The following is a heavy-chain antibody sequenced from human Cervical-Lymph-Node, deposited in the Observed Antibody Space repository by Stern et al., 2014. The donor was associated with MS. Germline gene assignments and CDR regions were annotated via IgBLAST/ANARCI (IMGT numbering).Heavy chain of an antibody. CDR2: IYTSGST. Sequence: QLQLQESGPGLVKPSQTLSLTCTVSGGSISSGSYYWSWIRQPAGKGLEWIGRIYTSGSTNYNPSLKSRVTISVDTSKTQFPLKLSSVTAADTAVYYCARIGTDAFDIWGQGTMVTVSS. D-gene: IGHD1-1*01. CDR3: ARIGTDAFDI. V-gene: IGHV4-61*02. CDR1: GGSISSGSYY. J-gene: IGHJ3*02.